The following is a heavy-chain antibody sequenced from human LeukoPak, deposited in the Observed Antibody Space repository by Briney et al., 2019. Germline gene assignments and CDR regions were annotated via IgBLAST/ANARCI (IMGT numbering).Heavy chain of an antibody. CDR3: ATNTMFRGIHAFDI. CDR1: GYSFTSYW. CDR2: IYPGDSDT. V-gene: IGHV5-51*01. D-gene: IGHD3-10*01. Sequence: GESLKISCKGSGYSFTSYWIGWVRQIPGKGLEWIGIIYPGDSDTRYSPSFQGQVTISADKSISTAYLQWSSLKASDSAMYYCATNTMFRGIHAFDIWGQGTMVTVSS. J-gene: IGHJ3*02.